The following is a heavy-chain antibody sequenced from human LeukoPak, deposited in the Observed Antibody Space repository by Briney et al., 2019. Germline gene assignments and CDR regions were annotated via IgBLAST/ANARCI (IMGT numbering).Heavy chain of an antibody. Sequence: SETLSLTCTVSGGCISSYYWSWIRQPPGKGLEWIGYTYYSGSTNYNPSLKSRVTISVDTSKNQFSLKLSSVTAADTAVYYCARLDGYNLYYYGMDVWGQGTTVTVSS. D-gene: IGHD5-24*01. J-gene: IGHJ6*02. CDR1: GGCISSYY. CDR2: TYYSGST. CDR3: ARLDGYNLYYYGMDV. V-gene: IGHV4-59*01.